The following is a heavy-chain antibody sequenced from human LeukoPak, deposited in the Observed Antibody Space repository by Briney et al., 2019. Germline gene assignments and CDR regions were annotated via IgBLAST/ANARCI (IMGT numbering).Heavy chain of an antibody. CDR3: ARGSSGYPYYYYGMDV. Sequence: PSETLSLTCTVSGGSISSYYWSWIRQPPGKGLEWIGYIYYSGSTNYNPSLKSRVTISVDTSKNQFSLKLSSVTAADTAVYHCARGSSGYPYYYYGMDVWGQGTTVTVSS. D-gene: IGHD5-12*01. CDR1: GGSISSYY. J-gene: IGHJ6*02. CDR2: IYYSGST. V-gene: IGHV4-59*01.